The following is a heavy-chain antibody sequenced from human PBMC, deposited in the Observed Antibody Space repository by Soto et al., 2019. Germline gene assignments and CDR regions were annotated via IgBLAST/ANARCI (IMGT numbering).Heavy chain of an antibody. V-gene: IGHV1-8*01. D-gene: IGHD3-22*01. Sequence: ASVKVSCKASGYTFTSYDINWVRQATGQGLEWMGWMNPNSGNTGYAQKFQGRVTMTRNTSISTAYMELSSLRSEDTAVYYCARGMGEGYYDSSGYYPPTRWYYYGMDVCGQGTTVTVSS. CDR2: MNPNSGNT. CDR3: ARGMGEGYYDSSGYYPPTRWYYYGMDV. J-gene: IGHJ6*02. CDR1: GYTFTSYD.